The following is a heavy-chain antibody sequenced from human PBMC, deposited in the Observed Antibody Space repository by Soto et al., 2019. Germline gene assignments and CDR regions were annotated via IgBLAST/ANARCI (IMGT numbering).Heavy chain of an antibody. V-gene: IGHV3-9*01. CDR1: GFTFDDYA. CDR2: ISWNSGSI. D-gene: IGHD6-13*01. J-gene: IGHJ4*02. CDR3: VKDQWYNNTGYLDY. Sequence: EVQLVESGGTLVEPGRSLRLSCAASGFTFDDYAMHWVRQAPGKGLEWVASISWNSGSIGYADSVKGRFTISRDKAKNSLSLQMNSLRPEATDLYYCVKDQWYNNTGYLDYGGQGTLVTVSS.